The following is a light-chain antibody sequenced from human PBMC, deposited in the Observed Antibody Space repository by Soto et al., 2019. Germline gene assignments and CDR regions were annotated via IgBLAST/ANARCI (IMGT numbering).Light chain of an antibody. V-gene: IGKV3-20*01. J-gene: IGKJ1*01. Sequence: EIVLTQSPGTLSLSAGERATLSCRASQSVSSNYLAWYRQKPGQPPRLLISGASTRATGIPDRFIGSGSGTDFTLNISSLEPEEYAVYYCQHQGLSHHSRTFGQGTNVELK. CDR1: QSVSSNY. CDR3: QHQGLSHHSRT. CDR2: GAS.